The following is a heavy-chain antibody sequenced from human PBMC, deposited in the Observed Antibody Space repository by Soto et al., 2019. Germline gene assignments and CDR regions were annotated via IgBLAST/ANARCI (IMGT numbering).Heavy chain of an antibody. D-gene: IGHD4-17*01. CDR1: GGSFSGYY. J-gene: IGHJ4*02. CDR2: INHSGST. CDR3: ARDRGYGDYLFDY. V-gene: IGHV4-34*01. Sequence: SETLSLTCAVYGGSFSGYYWSWIRQPPGKGLEWIGEINHSGSTNYNPSLKSRVTISVDTSKNQFSLKLSSVTAADTAVYYCARDRGYGDYLFDYWGQGTLVTVSS.